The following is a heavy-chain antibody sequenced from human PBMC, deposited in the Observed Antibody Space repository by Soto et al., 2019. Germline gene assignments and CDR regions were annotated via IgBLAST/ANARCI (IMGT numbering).Heavy chain of an antibody. CDR3: ARVPWRAGWQGIDF. V-gene: IGHV3-21*01. CDR1: GFNFNTYS. D-gene: IGHD6-19*01. CDR2: ISSGSSYI. J-gene: IGHJ4*02. Sequence: PGGSLRLSCAGIGFNFNTYSFNWVRQAPGKGLEWVASISSGSSYIDYADSVRGRFTISRDNTNNSLYLQMSSLRGEDTAVYYCARVPWRAGWQGIDFWGQGTLVTVSS.